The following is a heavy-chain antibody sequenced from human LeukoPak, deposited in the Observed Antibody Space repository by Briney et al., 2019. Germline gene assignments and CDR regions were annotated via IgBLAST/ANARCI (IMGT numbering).Heavy chain of an antibody. J-gene: IGHJ6*03. Sequence: GASVKVSCKASGYTFTSYGISWVRQAPGQGLERMGWISAYNGNTNYAQKLQGRVTMTTDTSTSTAYMELRSLRSDDTAVYYCARVWPLVVPAAMSGYYYYYMDVWGKGTTVTISS. CDR3: ARVWPLVVPAAMSGYYYYYMDV. D-gene: IGHD2-2*01. CDR2: ISAYNGNT. V-gene: IGHV1-18*01. CDR1: GYTFTSYG.